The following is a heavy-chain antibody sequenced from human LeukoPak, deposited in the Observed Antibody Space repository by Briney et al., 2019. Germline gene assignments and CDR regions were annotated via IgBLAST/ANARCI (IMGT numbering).Heavy chain of an antibody. D-gene: IGHD6-13*01. V-gene: IGHV3-23*01. J-gene: IGHJ6*03. Sequence: GGSLRLSCAASGFTFSNCAMTWVRQAPGKGLEWVSAISGSSGSPHYADSVKGRFTISRDNSKNTLYLQMNSLRAEDTAVYYCAKDGYSSSWYNYYYYYMDVWGQRDHGHRLL. CDR2: ISGSSGSP. CDR3: AKDGYSSSWYNYYYYYMDV. CDR1: GFTFSNCA.